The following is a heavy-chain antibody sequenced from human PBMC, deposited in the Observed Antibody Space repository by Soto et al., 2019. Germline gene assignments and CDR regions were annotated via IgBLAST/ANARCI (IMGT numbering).Heavy chain of an antibody. Sequence: ASVKVSCKASGYTFTSYGISWVRQAPGQGLEWMGWISAYNGNTNYAQKLQGRVTMTTDTSTSTAYMELRSLRSDDTAVYYCARVSITMVRGVIITRHYYYCGMDVWG. CDR3: ARVSITMVRGVIITRHYYYCGMDV. D-gene: IGHD3-10*01. CDR2: ISAYNGNT. J-gene: IGHJ6*02. CDR1: GYTFTSYG. V-gene: IGHV1-18*01.